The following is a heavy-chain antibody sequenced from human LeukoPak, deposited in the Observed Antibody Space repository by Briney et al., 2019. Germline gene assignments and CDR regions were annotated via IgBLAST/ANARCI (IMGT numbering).Heavy chain of an antibody. Sequence: SETLSLTCTVSGGSISSYYWSWIRQPPGKGLEWSGYIYYSGSTNYNPSLKSRVTISVDTSKNQFSLKLSSVTAADTAVYYCAREWYSSGWLEVRYFDYSGQGTLVTVSS. J-gene: IGHJ4*02. CDR2: IYYSGST. CDR1: GGSISSYY. CDR3: AREWYSSGWLEVRYFDY. V-gene: IGHV4-59*01. D-gene: IGHD6-19*01.